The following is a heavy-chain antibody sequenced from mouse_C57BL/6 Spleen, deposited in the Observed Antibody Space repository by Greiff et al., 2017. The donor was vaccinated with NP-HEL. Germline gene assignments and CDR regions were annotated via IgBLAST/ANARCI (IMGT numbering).Heavy chain of an antibody. D-gene: IGHD1-1*01. Sequence: EVQLQESGPGLVKPSQSLSLTCSVTGYSITSGYYWNWIRQSPGNKLEWMGYISYDGSNNYNPSLKNRISITRDTSKNQFFLKLNSVTTEDTATYYCARDPPFYFGFDYWGQGTTLTVSS. CDR1: GYSITSGYY. CDR2: ISYDGSN. CDR3: ARDPPFYFGFDY. V-gene: IGHV3-6*01. J-gene: IGHJ2*01.